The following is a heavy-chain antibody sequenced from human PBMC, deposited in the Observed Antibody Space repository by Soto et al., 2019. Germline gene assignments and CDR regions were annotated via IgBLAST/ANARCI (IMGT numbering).Heavy chain of an antibody. J-gene: IGHJ5*02. CDR1: GGSISRYF. CDR2: IFYTGST. CDR3: AHFRDLEWFDP. V-gene: IGHV4-59*01. Sequence: QVQLQESGPGLVRPSETLSLTCTVSGGSISRYFWSWIRQSPGKGLEWIGYIFYTGSTTYNPSLKSRVTISIDTSKNQFSLKLSSLTAADTAVYYCAHFRDLEWFDPWGQGTLVTVSS.